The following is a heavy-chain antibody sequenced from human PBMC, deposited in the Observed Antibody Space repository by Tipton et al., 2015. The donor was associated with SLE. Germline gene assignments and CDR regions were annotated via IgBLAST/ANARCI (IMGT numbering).Heavy chain of an antibody. CDR1: GGSISSYY. CDR2: IYYSGSN. J-gene: IGHJ4*02. Sequence: LRLSCTVSGGSISSYYWSWIRQPPGKGLEWIGYIYYSGSNKYNPSLKRRVTISVDTSKNQFSLKLSSVTAADTAVYYCARGLRPADFWDEATLVTVSA. V-gene: IGHV4-59*12. D-gene: IGHD2-2*01. CDR3: ARGLRPADF.